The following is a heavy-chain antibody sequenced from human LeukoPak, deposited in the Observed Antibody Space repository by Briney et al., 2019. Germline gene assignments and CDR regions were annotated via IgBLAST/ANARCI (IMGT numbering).Heavy chain of an antibody. D-gene: IGHD2-2*01. CDR2: IYHSGST. Sequence: SETVSLTCAVSGYSISSGYYWGWIRQPPGKGLEWIGSIYHSGSTHYNPSLKSRVTISVDTSKNQFSLKLSSVTAADTAVYYCARNGTSSYFDYWGQGTLVTVSS. CDR1: GYSISSGYY. V-gene: IGHV4-38-2*01. J-gene: IGHJ4*02. CDR3: ARNGTSSYFDY.